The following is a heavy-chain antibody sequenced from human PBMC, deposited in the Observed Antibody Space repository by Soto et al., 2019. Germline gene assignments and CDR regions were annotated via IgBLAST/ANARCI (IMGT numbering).Heavy chain of an antibody. J-gene: IGHJ5*02. D-gene: IGHD2-8*02. V-gene: IGHV1-46*01. CDR2: INPSGGST. CDR3: ARALFPTGGWFDP. Sequence: ASVKVSCKASGYTFTSYYMHSVRQAPGQGLEWMGIINPSGGSTSYAQKFQGRVTMTRDTSTSTVYMELSSLRSEDTAVYYCARALFPTGGWFDPWGQGTLVTVSS. CDR1: GYTFTSYY.